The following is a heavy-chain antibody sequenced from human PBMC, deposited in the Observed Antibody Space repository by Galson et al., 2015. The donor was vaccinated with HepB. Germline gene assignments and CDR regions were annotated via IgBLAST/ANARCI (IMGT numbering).Heavy chain of an antibody. V-gene: IGHV3-49*03. D-gene: IGHD3-22*01. J-gene: IGHJ1*01. CDR1: GFTFGDYA. CDR3: TRGYYYDSSGYYYVGYFQH. CDR2: IRSKAYGGTT. Sequence: SLRLSCAASGFTFGDYAMSWFRQAPGKGLEWVGFIRSKAYGGTTEYAASVKGRFTISRDDPKSLAYLQMNSLKTEDTAVYYCTRGYYYDSSGYYYVGYFQHWGQGTLVTVSS.